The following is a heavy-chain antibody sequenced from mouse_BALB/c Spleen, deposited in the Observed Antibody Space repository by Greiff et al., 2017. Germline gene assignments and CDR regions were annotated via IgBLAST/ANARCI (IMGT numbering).Heavy chain of an antibody. CDR1: GYTFTSYV. D-gene: IGHD1-1*01. J-gene: IGHJ3*01. CDR2: INPYNDGT. V-gene: IGHV1-14*01. CDR3: ARGDYYGSSYGWFAY. Sequence: LQESGPELVKPGASVKMSCKASGYTFTSYVMHWVKQKPGQGLEWIGYINPYNDGTKYNEKFKGKATLTSDKSSSTAYMGLSSLTSEDSAVYYFARGDYYGSSYGWFAYWGQGTLVTVSA.